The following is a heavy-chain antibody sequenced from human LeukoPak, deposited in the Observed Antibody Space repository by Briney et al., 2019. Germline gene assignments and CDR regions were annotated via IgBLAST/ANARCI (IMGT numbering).Heavy chain of an antibody. D-gene: IGHD3/OR15-3a*01. J-gene: IGHJ4*02. CDR1: GGSFNGYY. CDR2: INHSGST. CDR3: AIKNSGLFDY. V-gene: IGHV4-34*01. Sequence: SETLSLTCAVYGGSFNGYYWSWIRQPPGKGLEWIGEINHSGSTNYNPSLKSRVTISVDTSKNQFSLKLSSVTAADTAVYYCAIKNSGLFDYWGQGTLVTVSS.